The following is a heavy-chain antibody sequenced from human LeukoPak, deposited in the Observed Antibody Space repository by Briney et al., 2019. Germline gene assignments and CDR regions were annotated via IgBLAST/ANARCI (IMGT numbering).Heavy chain of an antibody. CDR2: IIPIFGTA. D-gene: IGHD6-19*01. V-gene: IGHV1-69*13. Sequence: ASVKVSCKASGGTFSSYAISWVRQAPGQGLEWMGGIIPIFGTANYAQKFQGRVTITADESTSTAYMELSSLRSEDTAVYYCARDQQQWDPPSGFDYWGQGTLVTVSS. J-gene: IGHJ4*02. CDR1: GGTFSSYA. CDR3: ARDQQQWDPPSGFDY.